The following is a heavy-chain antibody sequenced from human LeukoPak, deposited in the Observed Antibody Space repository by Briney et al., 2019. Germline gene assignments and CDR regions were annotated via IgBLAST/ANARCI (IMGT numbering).Heavy chain of an antibody. V-gene: IGHV3-48*01. J-gene: IGHJ6*03. CDR3: ARDGRGDEGYMDV. Sequence: GGSLRLSCAASGFTFSSYSMNWVRQAPGKGLEWVSYFSSSSSTIYYADSVKGRFTISRDNAKNSLYLQMNSLRAEDTAVYYCARDGRGDEGYMDVWGKGTTVTISS. D-gene: IGHD3-16*01. CDR1: GFTFSSYS. CDR2: FSSSSSTI.